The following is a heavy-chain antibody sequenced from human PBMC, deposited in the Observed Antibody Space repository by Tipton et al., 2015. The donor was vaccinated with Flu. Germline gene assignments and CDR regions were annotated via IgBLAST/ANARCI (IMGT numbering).Heavy chain of an antibody. V-gene: IGHV4-38-2*01. J-gene: IGHJ4*02. D-gene: IGHD3-10*02. CDR1: GYTIRSAYY. Sequence: TLSLTCSVSGYTIRSAYYWGWVRRPPGKGLEWSGTIYHSGTTYYNPSLKSRLTISVDTSKNPFSLRLSSVTAADTAGYYCVRHTGDSVRGVIAYWAQGTLVTVSS. CDR3: VRHTGDSVRGVIAY. CDR2: IYHSGTT.